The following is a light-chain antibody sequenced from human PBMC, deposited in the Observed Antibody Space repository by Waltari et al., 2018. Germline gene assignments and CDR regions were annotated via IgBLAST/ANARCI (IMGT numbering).Light chain of an antibody. CDR2: AAS. J-gene: IGKJ1*01. Sequence: EIVLTQSPGTLSLSPGERATLSCRASQSVSRDLAWYQQKPGQASRLLIYAASTRATGVPDRFSGSGSGTDFSLTISRLDPEDFAVYYCQHYVNLPVTFGQGTKVEI. CDR1: QSVSRD. CDR3: QHYVNLPVT. V-gene: IGKV3-20*01.